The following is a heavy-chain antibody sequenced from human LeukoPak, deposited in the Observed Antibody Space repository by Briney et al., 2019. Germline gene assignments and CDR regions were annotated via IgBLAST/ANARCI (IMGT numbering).Heavy chain of an antibody. CDR3: ARGDSWSGPRGHDH. J-gene: IGHJ4*02. CDR2: IKRDESEI. Sequence: TGGSLRLSCAASGFTFSSSWMSWVRQAPGKGLEYVANIKRDESEIYYVDSVRGRFTISRDNAKNSLCLQVNSLRVEDTAVYYCARGDSWSGPRGHDHLGQGTLVTVSS. V-gene: IGHV3-7*01. D-gene: IGHD3-3*01. CDR1: GFTFSSSW.